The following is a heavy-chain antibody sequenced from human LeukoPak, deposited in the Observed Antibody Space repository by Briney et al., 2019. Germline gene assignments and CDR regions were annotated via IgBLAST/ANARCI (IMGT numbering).Heavy chain of an antibody. J-gene: IGHJ4*02. CDR2: MSSGSRYI. CDR1: GFTFSSYS. Sequence: PGGFLRLSCAASGFTFSSYSMTWVRQAPGKGLEWVSSMSSGSRYIYYADSVRGRFTISRDNAKNLLYLLMNSLRAEDTAVYYCARDRPTGASRLFVVQWGQGTLVTVSS. V-gene: IGHV3-21*01. CDR3: ARDRPTGASRLFVVQ. D-gene: IGHD3-3*01.